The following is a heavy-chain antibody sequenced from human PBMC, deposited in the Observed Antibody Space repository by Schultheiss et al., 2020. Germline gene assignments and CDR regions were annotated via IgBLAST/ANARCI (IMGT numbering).Heavy chain of an antibody. CDR1: GFTFDDYA. Sequence: GGSLRLSCAASGFTFDDYAMHWVRQAPGKGLEWVSRVNGDGSSISYADSVKGRFTISRDNAKNTLYLQMNSLRAEDTAVYYCARGEKGHCGGDCHTHHWGQGTLVNGYS. D-gene: IGHD2-21*01. CDR3: ARGEKGHCGGDCHTHH. J-gene: IGHJ5*02. CDR2: VNGDGSSI. V-gene: IGHV3-74*01.